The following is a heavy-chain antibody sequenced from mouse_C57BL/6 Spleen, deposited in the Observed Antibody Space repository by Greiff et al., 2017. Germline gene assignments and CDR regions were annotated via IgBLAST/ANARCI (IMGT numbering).Heavy chain of an antibody. CDR1: GFTFSSYG. CDR3: ARLVAGNWYCDV. D-gene: IGHD1-1*01. V-gene: IGHV5-6*01. CDR2: ISSGGSYT. J-gene: IGHJ1*03. Sequence: EVQVVESGGDLVKPGGSLKLSCAASGFTFSSYGMSWVRQTPDKRLEWVATISSGGSYTYYPDRVKGRFPISSANAKNTLYLQMSSLKCEDTAMYYCARLVAGNWYCDVWGTGTTVTVSA.